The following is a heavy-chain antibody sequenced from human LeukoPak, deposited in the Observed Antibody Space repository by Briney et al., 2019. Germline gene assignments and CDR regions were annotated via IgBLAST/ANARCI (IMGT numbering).Heavy chain of an antibody. CDR3: ARGDPTVTTTGSGGLDI. J-gene: IGHJ3*02. Sequence: GGSLRLSCAASGFTFRSYWMHWVRLPPGKGLVWVSRIKSDGSSASYADFVKGRFTISRDNAKNTLYLQMNSLRAEDTAVYYCARGDPTVTTTGSGGLDIWGQGTMVTVSS. D-gene: IGHD4-17*01. V-gene: IGHV3-74*01. CDR2: IKSDGSSA. CDR1: GFTFRSYW.